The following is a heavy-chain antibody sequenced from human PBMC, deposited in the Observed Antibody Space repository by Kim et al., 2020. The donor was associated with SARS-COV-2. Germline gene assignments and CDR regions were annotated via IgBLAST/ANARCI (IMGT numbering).Heavy chain of an antibody. CDR3: ARHRFGSGSSWFDP. Sequence: SETLSLTCTVSGGSISSSSYYWGWIRQPPGKGLEWIGSIYYSGSTYYNPSLKSRVTISVDTSKNQFSLKLSSVTAADTAVYYCARHRFGSGSSWFDPWGQGTLVTVSS. V-gene: IGHV4-39*01. D-gene: IGHD3-10*01. CDR2: IYYSGST. J-gene: IGHJ5*02. CDR1: GGSISSSSYY.